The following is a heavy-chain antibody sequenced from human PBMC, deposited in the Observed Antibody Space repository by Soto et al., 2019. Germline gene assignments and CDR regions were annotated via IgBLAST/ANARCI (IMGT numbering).Heavy chain of an antibody. CDR3: ASVYDYGSGDIYYGMDV. J-gene: IGHJ6*02. CDR2: ISSSGSTI. Sequence: QVQLVESGGGLVKPGGSLRLSCAASGFTFSDYYMSWIRQAPGKGLEWVSYISSSGSTIYYADSVKGRFTISRDNAKNSLYLPMNSLRAEDTAVYYCASVYDYGSGDIYYGMDVWGQGTTVTVSS. V-gene: IGHV3-11*01. D-gene: IGHD3-10*01. CDR1: GFTFSDYY.